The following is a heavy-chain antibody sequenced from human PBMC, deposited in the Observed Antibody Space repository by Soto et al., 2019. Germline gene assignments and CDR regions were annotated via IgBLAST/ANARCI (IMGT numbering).Heavy chain of an antibody. Sequence: QVQLVESGGGVVQPGRSLRLSCAASGFTFSSHATHWARQAPGKGLEWVAFIRNDGSREYYVDSVRGRFTIFRDNSKNTLFLQMSSLKVEYTAVYYCARGHCPGSFLIDYWGQGTLVTVYS. J-gene: IGHJ4*02. V-gene: IGHV3-33*01. D-gene: IGHD3-10*02. CDR1: GFTFSSHA. CDR3: ARGHCPGSFLIDY. CDR2: IRNDGSRE.